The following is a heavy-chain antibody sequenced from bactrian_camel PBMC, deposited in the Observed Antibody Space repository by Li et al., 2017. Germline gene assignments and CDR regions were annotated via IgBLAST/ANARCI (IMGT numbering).Heavy chain of an antibody. CDR1: DEVARRLC. Sequence: QVQLVESGGGSVQAGGSLRLSCVASDEVARRLCMGWFRQAPGKGREGVASISASGATTSYADSVKERFTISRDNAKNTLYLLMNSLSPDDTAIYYCAARSGALCRPSVDFDYWGQGTQVTVS. V-gene: IGHV3-3*01. CDR2: ISASGATT. D-gene: IGHD7*01. CDR3: AARSGALCRPSVDFDY. J-gene: IGHJ6*01.